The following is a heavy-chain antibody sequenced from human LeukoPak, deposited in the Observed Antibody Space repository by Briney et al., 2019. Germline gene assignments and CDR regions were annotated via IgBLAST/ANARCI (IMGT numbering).Heavy chain of an antibody. J-gene: IGHJ4*02. CDR3: ARHGAYDSSGYYYVEYYFDY. Sequence: PSQTLSLTCTVSGGSISSGDYYWSWIRQPPGKGLEWIGSIYYSGSTYYNPSLKSRVTISVDTSKNQFSLKLSSVTAADTAVYYCARHGAYDSSGYYYVEYYFDYWGQGTLVTVSS. D-gene: IGHD3-22*01. CDR1: GGSISSGDYY. V-gene: IGHV4-39*01. CDR2: IYYSGST.